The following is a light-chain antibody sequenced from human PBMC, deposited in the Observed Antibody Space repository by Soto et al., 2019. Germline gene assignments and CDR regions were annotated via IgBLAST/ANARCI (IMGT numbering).Light chain of an antibody. J-gene: IGKJ3*01. CDR3: QQSYSTPST. CDR1: QSISSY. CDR2: AAS. V-gene: IGKV1-39*01. Sequence: DIQMTQSPSSLSASVGARVTITCRASQSISSYLNWYQQKPGKAPKLLIYAASSLQSGVPSRFSGSGSGTDFTLTISSLQPEDFGTYYCQQSYSTPSTFDPGTKVDIK.